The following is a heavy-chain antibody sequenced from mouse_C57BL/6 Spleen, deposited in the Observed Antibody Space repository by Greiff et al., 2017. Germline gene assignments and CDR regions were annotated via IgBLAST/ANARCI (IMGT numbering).Heavy chain of an antibody. D-gene: IGHD1-1*01. V-gene: IGHV1-69*01. J-gene: IGHJ2*01. CDR3: ARMAVVAKRGFDY. CDR2: IDPSDSYT. CDR1: GYTFTSYW. Sequence: VQLQQPGAELVMPGASVKLSCKASGYTFTSYWMHWVKQRPGQGLEWIGEIDPSDSYTNYNQKFKGKSTLTVDKSSSTAYMQLSSLTSEDSAVYYCARMAVVAKRGFDYWGQGTTLTVSS.